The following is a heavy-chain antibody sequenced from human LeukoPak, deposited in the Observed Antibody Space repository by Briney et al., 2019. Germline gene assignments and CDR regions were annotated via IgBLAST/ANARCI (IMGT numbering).Heavy chain of an antibody. Sequence: GGSLRLSCAASGFTFSSYAMSWVRQAPGTGLEWVSTMSGSGSSTYYADSVKGRFTISRDSSKNTLFLQMNSLRAEDTAVYYCAHGGRLGLGGFEIWGQGTMVTVSS. J-gene: IGHJ3*02. D-gene: IGHD3-16*01. V-gene: IGHV3-23*01. CDR1: GFTFSSYA. CDR2: MSGSGSST. CDR3: AHGGRLGLGGFEI.